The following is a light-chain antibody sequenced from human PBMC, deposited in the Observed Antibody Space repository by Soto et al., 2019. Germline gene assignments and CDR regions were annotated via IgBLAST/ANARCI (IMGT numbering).Light chain of an antibody. CDR1: ISDVVVYDY. CDR2: DFI. CDR3: SANTRGSTPLYV. Sequence: QSVLTQPASVSGSPGQSITISFTVTISDVVVYDYVSFYQQHPFKAPRLVIYDFIYLRSLFSYRFSVSNSGNTASLSISLXQXEDEADYHCSANTRGSTPLYVFGTGTKVTVL. V-gene: IGLV2-14*03. J-gene: IGLJ1*01.